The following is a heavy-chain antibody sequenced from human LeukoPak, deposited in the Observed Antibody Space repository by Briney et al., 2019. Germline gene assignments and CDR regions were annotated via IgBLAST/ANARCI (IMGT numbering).Heavy chain of an antibody. CDR3: ARYRGASGYNFDY. J-gene: IGHJ4*02. Sequence: SETLSLTCAVSAGSISSGSWWNWVRQPPGKGLEWIGEIYHSGSTNYNPSLKSRVTISLDKSKNQFSLKLYSVTAADTAVYYCARYRGASGYNFDYWGQGTLVTVSS. CDR2: IYHSGST. V-gene: IGHV4-4*02. D-gene: IGHD5-12*01. CDR1: AGSISSGSW.